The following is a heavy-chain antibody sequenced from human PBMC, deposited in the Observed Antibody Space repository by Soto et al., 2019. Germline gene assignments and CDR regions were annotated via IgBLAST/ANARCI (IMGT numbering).Heavy chain of an antibody. V-gene: IGHV2-26*01. D-gene: IGHD6-19*01. CDR2: IFSNDEK. J-gene: IGHJ3*02. Sequence: QVTLKESGPVLVKPTETLTLTCTVSGFSLSNAKMGVSWIRQPPGKALEWLAHIFSNDEKSYTTSLKSRVTISKDTSKSQVVLIMTNMDPVDTATYYCARIAYISGSSTAFDIWGPGTMVTVSS. CDR3: ARIAYISGSSTAFDI. CDR1: GFSLSNAKMG.